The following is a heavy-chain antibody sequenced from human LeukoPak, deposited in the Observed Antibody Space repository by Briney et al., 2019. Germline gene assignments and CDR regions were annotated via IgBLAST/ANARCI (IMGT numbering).Heavy chain of an antibody. J-gene: IGHJ4*02. CDR3: ARGLLKYYDSSAHPGDY. D-gene: IGHD3-22*01. CDR1: GGSFSGYY. Sequence: PSETLSLTCAVYGGSFSGYYWSWIRQPPGKGLEWIGEINHSGSTNYNPSLKSRVTISVDTSKNQFSLKLSSVTAADTAVYYCARGLLKYYDSSAHPGDYWGQGTLVTVSS. CDR2: INHSGST. V-gene: IGHV4-34*01.